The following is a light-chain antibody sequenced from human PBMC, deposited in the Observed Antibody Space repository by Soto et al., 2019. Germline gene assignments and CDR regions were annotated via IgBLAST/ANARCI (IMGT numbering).Light chain of an antibody. V-gene: IGKV3-15*01. CDR2: GAS. J-gene: IGKJ1*01. CDR1: QSVSSN. Sequence: EIVMTQSPATLSVSPGERATLSCRASQSVSSNLAWYQQKPGQAPRLLIYGASTRATRIPARFSGSGSGTEFTLTISSLQSEDFAVYYCQQYNNWPRTFGQGTKVEI. CDR3: QQYNNWPRT.